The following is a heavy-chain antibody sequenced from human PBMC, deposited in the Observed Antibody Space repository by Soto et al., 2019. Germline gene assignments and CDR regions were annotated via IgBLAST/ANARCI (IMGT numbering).Heavy chain of an antibody. CDR3: ARDRGSGWLDY. D-gene: IGHD6-19*01. CDR1: GGTINSGDYF. Sequence: SETLSLTCSVSGGTINSGDYFWSWIRQPPGKGLEWIGYIYHTGSTYYNPSLKSRVTISVDRSKNQFSLKLSSVTAADTAVYYCARDRGSGWLDYWGQGTLVTVSS. V-gene: IGHV4-30-2*01. J-gene: IGHJ4*02. CDR2: IYHTGST.